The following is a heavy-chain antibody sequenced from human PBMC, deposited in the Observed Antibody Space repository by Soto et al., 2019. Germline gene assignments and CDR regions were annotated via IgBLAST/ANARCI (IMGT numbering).Heavy chain of an antibody. Sequence: ASVKVSCKASGYTFTSYDINWVRQATGQGLEWMGWMNPNSGNTGYAQKFQGRVTMTRNTSISTAYMELSSLRSEDTAVYYCARFYDSSGYYSDYWGQGTLDTVSS. D-gene: IGHD3-22*01. CDR3: ARFYDSSGYYSDY. CDR1: GYTFTSYD. CDR2: MNPNSGNT. V-gene: IGHV1-8*01. J-gene: IGHJ4*02.